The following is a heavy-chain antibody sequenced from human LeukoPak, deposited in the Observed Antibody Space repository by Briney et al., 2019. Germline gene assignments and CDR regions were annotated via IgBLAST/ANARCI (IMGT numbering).Heavy chain of an antibody. Sequence: XXSLRLSCAASGFNFNNVWMTWVRQAPGKGLEWVGRIRPKTEGGATDYGAPVKDRFTISRDESKATLFLQMDSLKPEGTAVYFCTTFGYALDSWGQGTLVTVSS. CDR3: TTFGYALDS. CDR2: IRPKTEGGAT. D-gene: IGHD2-2*01. CDR1: GFNFNNVW. J-gene: IGHJ4*02. V-gene: IGHV3-15*01.